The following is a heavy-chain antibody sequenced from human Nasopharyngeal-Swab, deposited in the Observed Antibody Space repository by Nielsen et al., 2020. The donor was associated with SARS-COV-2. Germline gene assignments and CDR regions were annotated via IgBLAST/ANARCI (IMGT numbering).Heavy chain of an antibody. CDR2: INSDGSST. V-gene: IGHV3-74*01. J-gene: IGHJ6*02. CDR1: GFTFSSYW. CDR3: ARDSYYYYGMDV. Sequence: GGSLRLSCSASGFTFSSYWMHWVRHAPGKGLVWVSRINSDGSSTSYADSVKGRFTISRDNAKNTLYLQMNSLRAEDTAVYYCARDSYYYYGMDVWGQETTVTVSS.